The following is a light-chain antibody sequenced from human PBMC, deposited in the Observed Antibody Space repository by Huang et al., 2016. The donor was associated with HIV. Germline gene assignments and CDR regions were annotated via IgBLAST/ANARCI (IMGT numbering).Light chain of an antibody. Sequence: DIQMTQSPSSLSASVGDRVTITCRASQTMYSYLNWYKQKPGKASKLLIYAGSSLQSEVSSRFSGSGSGTDFSLTITSLQPEDFATYYCQQSHNMPWTFGQGTKVEIK. CDR1: QTMYSY. CDR2: AGS. CDR3: QQSHNMPWT. V-gene: IGKV1-39*01. J-gene: IGKJ1*01.